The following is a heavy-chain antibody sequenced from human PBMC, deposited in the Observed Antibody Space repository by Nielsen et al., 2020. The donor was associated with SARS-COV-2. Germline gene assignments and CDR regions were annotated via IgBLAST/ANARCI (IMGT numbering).Heavy chain of an antibody. J-gene: IGHJ6*02. CDR2: IEHTGST. D-gene: IGHD2-2*03. Sequence: SETLSLTCAVYRGSFSGFYWSWIRQPPGKGLEWIGEIEHTGSTNSNQSLKSRVTMSVDTSNDQFSLKLSSVTAADTAVYYCAKEALKMDYGMDVWGQGTTVTVSS. V-gene: IGHV4-34*01. CDR1: RGSFSGFY. CDR3: AKEALKMDYGMDV.